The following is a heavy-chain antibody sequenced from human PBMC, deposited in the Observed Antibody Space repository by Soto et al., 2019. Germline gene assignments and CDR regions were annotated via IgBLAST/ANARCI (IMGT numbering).Heavy chain of an antibody. CDR2: ISGSGDST. V-gene: IGHV3-23*01. J-gene: IGHJ4*02. CDR3: TKRGWVTGHFDY. CDR1: GFTFSSYA. Sequence: PGGSLRLSCAASGFTFSSYAMRWVRQAPGKGLEWISAISGSGDSTYYADSVKGRFTISRDNSKNTLFLQMDNLRAEDTAVYYCTKRGWVTGHFDYWGQGTLVTVSS. D-gene: IGHD2-21*02.